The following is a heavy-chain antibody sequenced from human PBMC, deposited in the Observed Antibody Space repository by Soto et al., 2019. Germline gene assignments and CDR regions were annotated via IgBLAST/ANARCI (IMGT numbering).Heavy chain of an antibody. D-gene: IGHD2-15*01. CDR2: INHSGST. CDR1: GGSFSGYY. V-gene: IGHV4-34*01. J-gene: IGHJ6*02. CDR3: ARAPVEDCSGGSGYSQAPMDV. Sequence: PSETLSLTCAVYGGSFSGYYWSWIRQPPGKGREWIGEINHSGSTNYNPSLKSRVTISVDTSKNQFSLKLSSVTAADTAVYYCARAPVEDCSGGSGYSQAPMDVWGQGTTVTVSS.